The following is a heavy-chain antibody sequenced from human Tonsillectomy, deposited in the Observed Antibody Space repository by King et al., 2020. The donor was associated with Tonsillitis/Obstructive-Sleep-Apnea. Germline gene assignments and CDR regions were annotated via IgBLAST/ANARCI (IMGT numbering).Heavy chain of an antibody. V-gene: IGHV4-34*01. J-gene: IGHJ5*02. Sequence: VQLQQWGAGLLKPSETLSLNCGVYGGSFSVYYWTWIRQPPGKGLEWIGEINNSGSTNYSPSLKSRVTISVDTSQNQFSLNLSSVTAADTAVYYCVRGSRFYGSGSYQFDPWGQGTLVTVSS. CDR1: GGSFSVYY. CDR2: INNSGST. D-gene: IGHD3-10*01. CDR3: VRGSRFYGSGSYQFDP.